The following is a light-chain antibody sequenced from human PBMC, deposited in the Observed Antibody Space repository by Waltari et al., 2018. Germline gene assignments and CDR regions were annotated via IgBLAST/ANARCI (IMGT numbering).Light chain of an antibody. Sequence: QSALTQPSSVSASPGQAITISCTGTSSDVGAYNYGSWYQQHPGKTPKLIIYDVRIRPSGVSNRFSGSKSGNTASLTISGLQADDEADYYCSSSTSSTTRVFGGGTRLTVL. CDR2: DVR. CDR3: SSSTSSTTRV. J-gene: IGLJ3*02. V-gene: IGLV2-14*03. CDR1: SSDVGAYNY.